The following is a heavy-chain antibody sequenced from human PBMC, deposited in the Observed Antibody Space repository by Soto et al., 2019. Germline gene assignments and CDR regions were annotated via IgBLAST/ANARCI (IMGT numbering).Heavy chain of an antibody. J-gene: IGHJ4*02. CDR1: GYTFTSYG. D-gene: IGHD1-26*01. Sequence: ASVKVSCKACGYTFTSYGISWVRQAPGQGLEWMGWISAYNGNTNYAQKLQGRVTMTTDKSTSTAYMELRSLRSDDKAVYYCASTKSRSYYRGIGLDYWGQGNLVTVSS. CDR3: ASTKSRSYYRGIGLDY. V-gene: IGHV1-18*01. CDR2: ISAYNGNT.